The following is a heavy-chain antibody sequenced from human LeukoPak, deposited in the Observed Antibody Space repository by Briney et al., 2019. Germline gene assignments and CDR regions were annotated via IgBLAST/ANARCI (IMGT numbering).Heavy chain of an antibody. CDR3: ALAWFGESRDGLDI. CDR2: IKSEIEGGTT. V-gene: IGHV3-15*01. J-gene: IGHJ3*02. CDR1: GFTLTNDF. D-gene: IGHD3-10*01. Sequence: PGGSLRLSCAASGFTLTNDFMTWVRQAPGKGLEWVGRIKSEIEGGTTDHAASVKGRFAISRDESTNTLFLQMNCLRDEDTAVYYCALAWFGESRDGLDIWGRGSMVVVSS.